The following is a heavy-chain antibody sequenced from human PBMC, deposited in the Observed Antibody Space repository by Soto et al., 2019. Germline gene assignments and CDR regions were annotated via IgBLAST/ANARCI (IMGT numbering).Heavy chain of an antibody. CDR2: ISSSSSYI. CDR1: GFTFSSYS. CDR3: AREMATNSGAFDY. V-gene: IGHV3-21*01. D-gene: IGHD1-26*01. J-gene: IGHJ4*02. Sequence: EVQLVESGGGLVKPGGSLRLSCAASGFTFSSYSMNWVRQAPGKGLEWVSSISSSSSYIYYADSVKGRFTISRDNAKNSLYLQMNSLRAEDTAVYYCAREMATNSGAFDYWGQGTLVTVSS.